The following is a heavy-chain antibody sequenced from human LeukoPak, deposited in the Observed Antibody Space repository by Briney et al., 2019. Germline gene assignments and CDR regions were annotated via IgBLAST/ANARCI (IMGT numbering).Heavy chain of an antibody. CDR3: ARPGTRYCSSTSCYLFDY. CDR2: ISSSSSYI. D-gene: IGHD2-2*01. CDR1: GFTFSSYS. J-gene: IGHJ4*02. Sequence: PGGSLRLSCAASGFTFSSYSMTWVRQAPGKGLEWVSSISSSSSYIYYADSVKGRFTIPRDNAKNSLYLQMNSLRAEDTAVYYCARPGTRYCSSTSCYLFDYWGQGTLVTVSS. V-gene: IGHV3-21*01.